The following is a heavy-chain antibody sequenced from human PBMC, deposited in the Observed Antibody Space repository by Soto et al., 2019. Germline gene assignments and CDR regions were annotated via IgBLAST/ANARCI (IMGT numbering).Heavy chain of an antibody. CDR3: ARLDIVVVPAALAVFDY. V-gene: IGHV4-59*08. CDR1: GGSISSYY. D-gene: IGHD2-2*01. Sequence: QVQLQESGPGLVKPSETLSLTCTVSGGSISSYYWSWIRQPPGKGLEWIGYIYYSGSTNYNPSLRSRVTISVDTSKNQLSLKLSSVTAADTAVYYCARLDIVVVPAALAVFDYWGQGTLVTVSS. CDR2: IYYSGST. J-gene: IGHJ4*02.